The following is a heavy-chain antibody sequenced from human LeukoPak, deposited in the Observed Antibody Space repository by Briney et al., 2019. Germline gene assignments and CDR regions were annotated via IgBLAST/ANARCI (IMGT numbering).Heavy chain of an antibody. CDR1: GYIFTGYY. CDR2: INPNSGGT. J-gene: IGHJ5*02. CDR3: ARGRLGTWFGELKA. V-gene: IGHV1-2*02. Sequence: ASVKVSCKASGYIFTGYYIHWVRQAPGQGLEWMGWINPNSGGTNYAQKFQGRVTMTRDTSISTAYMELSSLRSDDTAVYYCARGRLGTWFGELKAWGQGTLVTVSS. D-gene: IGHD3-10*01.